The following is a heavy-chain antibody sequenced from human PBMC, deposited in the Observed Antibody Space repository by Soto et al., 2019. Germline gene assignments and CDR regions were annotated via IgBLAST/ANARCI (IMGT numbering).Heavy chain of an antibody. CDR1: GFTFSNYA. V-gene: IGHV3-33*01. J-gene: IGHJ4*02. CDR3: ARGGGDSAYDFDS. Sequence: QVQLVESGGGVVQPGRSLRLSCAASGFTFSNYAMHWVRQAPGKGLEWVAIIWYDGSNKYYEDSVKGRFTISRDNSQNTVNLQTNTLRAEDKAVYYGARGGGDSAYDFDSWGQGTLVTVSS. D-gene: IGHD5-12*01. CDR2: IWYDGSNK.